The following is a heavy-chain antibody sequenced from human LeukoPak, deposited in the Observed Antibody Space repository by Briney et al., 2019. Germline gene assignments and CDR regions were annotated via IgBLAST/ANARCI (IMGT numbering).Heavy chain of an antibody. CDR3: ARLLRNIAAAVYYFDY. J-gene: IGHJ4*02. CDR2: IYPGDSDT. CDR1: GYRFTSYW. D-gene: IGHD6-13*01. V-gene: IGHV5-51*01. Sequence: GESLKISCKGSGYRFTSYWIGWVRQMPGKGLEWMGIIYPGDSDTRYSPSFQGQVTISADKSISTAYLQWSSLKASDTAMYYCARLLRNIAAAVYYFDYWGQGTLVTVSS.